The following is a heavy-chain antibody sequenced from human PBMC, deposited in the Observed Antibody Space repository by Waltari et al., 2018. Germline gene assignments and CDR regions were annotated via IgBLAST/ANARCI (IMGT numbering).Heavy chain of an antibody. V-gene: IGHV3-23*04. D-gene: IGHD4-17*01. Sequence: EVQLVESGGGLVQPGGSLRLSCAASGCTFSSYAMRWVGQAPGKGLEWVSAISGSGGSTYYADSVKGRFTISRDNAKNTLYLQMNSLRAEDTAVYYCAKDDGDYGEKGYWGQGTLVTVSS. CDR3: AKDDGDYGEKGY. CDR1: GCTFSSYA. CDR2: ISGSGGST. J-gene: IGHJ4*02.